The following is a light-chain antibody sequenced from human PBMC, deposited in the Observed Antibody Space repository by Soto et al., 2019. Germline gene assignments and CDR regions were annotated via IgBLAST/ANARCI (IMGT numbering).Light chain of an antibody. CDR2: GAS. CDR3: QQYNNWQGT. V-gene: IGKV3D-15*01. Sequence: EIVLTQSPGTLSLSPGERATLSCRASQSVSRSYLAWYQQKPGQAPRLLIYGASSRATGIPARFSGSGSGTEFTLTISSLQSEDFAVYYCQQYNNWQGTFGQGTKVDIK. CDR1: QSVSRSY. J-gene: IGKJ1*01.